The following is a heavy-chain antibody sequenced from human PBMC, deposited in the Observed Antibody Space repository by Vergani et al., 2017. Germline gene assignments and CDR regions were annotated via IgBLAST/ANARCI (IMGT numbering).Heavy chain of an antibody. J-gene: IGHJ4*02. CDR2: ISYDGSNK. Sequence: VQLVESGGGVVQPGRSLRLSCAASGFTFSSYAMHWVRQAPGKGLEWVAVISYDGSNKYYADSVKGRFTISRDNSKNTLYLQMNSLRAEDTAVYYCARCYSNYDCXFDYWGQGTLVTVSS. D-gene: IGHD4-11*01. CDR1: GFTFSSYA. V-gene: IGHV3-30-3*01. CDR3: ARCYSNYDCXFDY.